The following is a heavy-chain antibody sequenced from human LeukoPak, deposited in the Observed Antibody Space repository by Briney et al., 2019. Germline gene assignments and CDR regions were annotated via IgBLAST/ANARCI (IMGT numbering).Heavy chain of an antibody. CDR2: ISYDGSNK. CDR3: AKERYDDYDFWSGYYVDFDY. Sequence: PGGSLRLSCAASGFTFSSYGMHWVRQAPGKGLEWVAVISYDGSNKYYADSVKGRFTISRDNSKNTLYLQMNSLRAEDAAVYYCAKERYDDYDFWSGYYVDFDYWGQGTLVTVSS. V-gene: IGHV3-30*18. CDR1: GFTFSSYG. J-gene: IGHJ4*02. D-gene: IGHD3-3*01.